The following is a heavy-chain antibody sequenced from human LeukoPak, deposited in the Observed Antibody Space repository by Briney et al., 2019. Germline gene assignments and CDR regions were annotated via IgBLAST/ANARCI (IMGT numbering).Heavy chain of an antibody. J-gene: IGHJ4*02. V-gene: IGHV3-23*01. CDR2: ISGSGGST. D-gene: IGHD6-13*01. CDR1: GFTFSSYA. CDR3: AKSFFYGRQLDPSLDY. Sequence: GSLRLSCAASGFTFSSYAMSWVRQAPGKGLEWVSAISGSGGSTYYADSVKGRFTISRDNSKNTLYLQMNSLRAEDTAVYYCAKSFFYGRQLDPSLDYWGQGTLVTVSS.